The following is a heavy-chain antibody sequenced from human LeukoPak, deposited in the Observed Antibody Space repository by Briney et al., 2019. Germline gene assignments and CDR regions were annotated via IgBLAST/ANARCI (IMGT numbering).Heavy chain of an antibody. V-gene: IGHV1-2*04. CDR2: INPNSGGT. Sequence: AASVKVSCKASGYTFTGYYIHWVRQAPGQGLEWMGWINPNSGGTNYAQKFEGWVTLTRDTSINTAYMDLRRLKSDDTAIYYCARDISTTWAGVDYWGQGTLVTVSS. D-gene: IGHD6-13*01. CDR3: ARDISTTWAGVDY. J-gene: IGHJ4*02. CDR1: GYTFTGYY.